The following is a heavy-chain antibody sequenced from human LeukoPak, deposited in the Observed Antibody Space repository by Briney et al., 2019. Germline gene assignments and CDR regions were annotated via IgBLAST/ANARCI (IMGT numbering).Heavy chain of an antibody. CDR3: ARDRMGDY. V-gene: IGHV3-66*01. CDR1: GSTFSSYS. Sequence: PGGSLRLSCAASGSTFSSYSMNWVRQAPGKGLEWVSVIYSGGSTYYADSVKGRFTISRDNSKNTLYLQMGSLRAEDMAVYYCARDRMGDYWGQGTLVTVSS. J-gene: IGHJ4*02. CDR2: IYSGGST. D-gene: IGHD3-16*01.